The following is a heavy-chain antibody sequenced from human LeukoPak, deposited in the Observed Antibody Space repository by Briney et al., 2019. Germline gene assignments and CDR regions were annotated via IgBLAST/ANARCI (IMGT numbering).Heavy chain of an antibody. CDR3: ATCRQVLLPFES. V-gene: IGHV3-23*01. Sequence: GGSLRLSCAASGFTFSTFAMIWVRQPPGKGLEWVSSIFPSGGEIHYADSVRGRFTISRDNSKSTLSLQMNSLRAEDTAIYYCATCRQVLLPFESWGQGTLVTVSP. CDR2: IFPSGGEI. J-gene: IGHJ4*02. CDR1: GFTFSTFA. D-gene: IGHD2-8*02.